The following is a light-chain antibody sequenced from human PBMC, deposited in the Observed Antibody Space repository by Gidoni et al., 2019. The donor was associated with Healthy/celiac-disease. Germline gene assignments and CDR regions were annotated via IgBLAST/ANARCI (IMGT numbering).Light chain of an antibody. Sequence: PLPQSPSSLSASVGDRVTITCRASQSISSYLNWYQQKPGKAPKLLIYAASSLQSGVPSRFSGRGAGTDFTLTISSLQPEDFATYYCQQSYSTPDTFXQXTKLEIK. CDR2: AAS. V-gene: IGKV1-39*01. CDR1: QSISSY. CDR3: QQSYSTPDT. J-gene: IGKJ2*01.